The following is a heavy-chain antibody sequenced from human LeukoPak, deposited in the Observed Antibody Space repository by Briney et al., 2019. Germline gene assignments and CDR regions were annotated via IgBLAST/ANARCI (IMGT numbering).Heavy chain of an antibody. CDR3: AKDRRITMVRGVIIPIQGLDAFDI. J-gene: IGHJ3*02. CDR2: ISGSGGST. CDR1: GFTFSSYA. D-gene: IGHD3-10*01. Sequence: GGSLRLSCAASGFTFSSYAMSWVRQAPGKGLEWVSAISGSGGSTYYADSVKGRFTISRDNSKNTLYLQMNSLRAEDTAVYYCAKDRRITMVRGVIIPIQGLDAFDIWGQGTMVTVSS. V-gene: IGHV3-23*01.